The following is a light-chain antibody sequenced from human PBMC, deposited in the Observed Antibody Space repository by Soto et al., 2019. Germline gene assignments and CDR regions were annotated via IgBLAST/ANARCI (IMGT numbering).Light chain of an antibody. CDR2: GAS. V-gene: IGKV3-15*01. CDR1: QSVNNN. J-gene: IGKJ2*01. Sequence: EIILTQSPASLSVSPGERATLSCRASQSVNNNLAWYQQKPGQAPRLLIYGASTRATGIPARFRGSGSSTEFTLTITSLQSEDFAVYFCQQYNNLPPDTFGQGTKLEIK. CDR3: QQYNNLPPDT.